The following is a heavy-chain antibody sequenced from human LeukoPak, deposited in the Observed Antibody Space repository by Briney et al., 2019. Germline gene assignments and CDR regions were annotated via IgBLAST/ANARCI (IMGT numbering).Heavy chain of an antibody. J-gene: IGHJ4*02. CDR3: ARGYSSSNPFDY. D-gene: IGHD6-6*01. Sequence: PSETLSLTCTVSGGSISSSSYYWGWIRQPPGKGLEWIGSIYYSGSTYYNPSLKSRVTISVDTSKNQFSLKLSSVTAADTAVYYCARGYSSSNPFDYWGQGTLVTVSS. CDR2: IYYSGST. CDR1: GGSISSSSYY. V-gene: IGHV4-39*07.